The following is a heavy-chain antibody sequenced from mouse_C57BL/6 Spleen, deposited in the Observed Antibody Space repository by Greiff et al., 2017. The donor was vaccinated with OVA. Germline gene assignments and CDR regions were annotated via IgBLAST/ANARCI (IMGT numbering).Heavy chain of an antibody. V-gene: IGHV1-69*01. CDR1: GYTFTSYW. CDR3: AIDSNYDAMDY. D-gene: IGHD2-5*01. Sequence: VQLQQPGAELVMPGASVKLSCKASGYTFTSYWMHWVKQRPGQGLEWIGEIDPSDSYTKYNQKFKGKSTLTVDKSYSTAYMQLSSLTSEDSAVYDCAIDSNYDAMDYWGQGTSVTVSS. J-gene: IGHJ4*01. CDR2: IDPSDSYT.